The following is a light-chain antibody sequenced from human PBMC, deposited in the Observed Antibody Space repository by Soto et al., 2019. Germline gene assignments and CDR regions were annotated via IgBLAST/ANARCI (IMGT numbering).Light chain of an antibody. J-gene: IGKJ1*01. Sequence: EIVLTQSPGTLSLSPGERATLSCRASQSVSSSYLAWYQQKPGQAPRLLIYGASSRATGIPDRFSGSGSGIDFTLTISRLEPEDFAVYYCQQYGSSPPQTFGQGTKVDIK. CDR3: QQYGSSPPQT. V-gene: IGKV3-20*01. CDR2: GAS. CDR1: QSVSSSY.